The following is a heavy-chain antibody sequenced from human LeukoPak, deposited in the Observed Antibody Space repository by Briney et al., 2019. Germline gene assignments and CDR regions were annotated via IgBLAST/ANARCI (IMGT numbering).Heavy chain of an antibody. CDR1: GFTFSSYW. V-gene: IGHV3-7*01. CDR2: IKQDGSEK. J-gene: IGHJ4*02. Sequence: GGSLRLSCAASGFTFSSYWMSWVRRAPGKGLEWVANIKQDGSEKYYVDSVKGRFTISRDNAKNSLYLQMNSLGAEDTAVYYCARGGGSGSYYTYYFDYWGQGTLVTVSS. CDR3: ARGGGSGSYYTYYFDY. D-gene: IGHD3-10*01.